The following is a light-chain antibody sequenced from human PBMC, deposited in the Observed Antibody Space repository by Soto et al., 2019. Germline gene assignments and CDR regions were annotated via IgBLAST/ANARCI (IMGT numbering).Light chain of an antibody. J-gene: IGLJ2*01. Sequence: QSVLTQPPSVSAAPGQRVTISCSGSSSNIGSNYVSWYQQLPGTAPQLLIYDNNYRPSGIPDRFSGSKSGTSATLGITGLQTGDEADYYCGTWDNSLSGGEVFGGGTKLTVL. V-gene: IGLV1-51*01. CDR2: DNN. CDR3: GTWDNSLSGGEV. CDR1: SSNIGSNY.